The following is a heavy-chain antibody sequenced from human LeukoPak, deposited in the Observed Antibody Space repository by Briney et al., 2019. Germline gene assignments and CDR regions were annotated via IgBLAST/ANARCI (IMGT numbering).Heavy chain of an antibody. V-gene: IGHV3-53*01. CDR1: GFTVSSNY. Sequence: GGSLRLSCAASGFTVSSNYMSWVRQAPGKGLEWVSVIYSGGSTYYADSVKGRFTISRDNSKNTLYLQMNSLRAEDTAVYYCARLDCSGGSCYLDYWGQGTLVTVSS. CDR2: IYSGGST. J-gene: IGHJ4*02. CDR3: ARLDCSGGSCYLDY. D-gene: IGHD2-15*01.